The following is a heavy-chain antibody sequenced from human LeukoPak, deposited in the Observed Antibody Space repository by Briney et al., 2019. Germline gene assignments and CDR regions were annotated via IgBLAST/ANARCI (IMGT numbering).Heavy chain of an antibody. V-gene: IGHV4-4*07. Sequence: SETLSLTCTVSGGSISSYYWSWIRQPAGKGLEWIGRIYSSGSTNYNPSLKSRITISLDTSKNQFSLRLTSVTAADTAVYYCARDGLAASYADHWGQGTLVTVSS. CDR1: GGSISSYY. CDR2: IYSSGST. J-gene: IGHJ4*02. CDR3: ARDGLAASYADH. D-gene: IGHD6-13*01.